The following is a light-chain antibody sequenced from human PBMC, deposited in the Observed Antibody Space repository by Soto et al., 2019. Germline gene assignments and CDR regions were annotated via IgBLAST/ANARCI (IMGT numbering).Light chain of an antibody. V-gene: IGKV3-20*01. J-gene: IGKJ1*01. CDR1: QSVSSN. CDR3: QQYGSSPT. Sequence: EIVMTQSPATLSVSPGERATPSRRASQSVSSNLAWYQQKPGQAPRLLIYGASSRATGIPDRFSGSGSGTDFTLTISRLEPEDFAVYYCQQYGSSPTFGQGTKVDIK. CDR2: GAS.